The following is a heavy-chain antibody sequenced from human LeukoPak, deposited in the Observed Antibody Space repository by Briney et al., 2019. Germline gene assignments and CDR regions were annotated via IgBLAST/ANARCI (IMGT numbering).Heavy chain of an antibody. CDR3: ARGFGRGSGSYPFDY. V-gene: IGHV1-69*13. CDR1: GGTFSSYA. CDR2: IIPIFGTA. D-gene: IGHD3-10*01. J-gene: IGHJ4*02. Sequence: SVKVSFKASGGTFSSYAISWVRQAPGQGLEWMGGIIPIFGTANYAQMFQGRVTITADESTSTAYMELSSLRSEDTAVYYCARGFGRGSGSYPFDYWGQGTLVTVSS.